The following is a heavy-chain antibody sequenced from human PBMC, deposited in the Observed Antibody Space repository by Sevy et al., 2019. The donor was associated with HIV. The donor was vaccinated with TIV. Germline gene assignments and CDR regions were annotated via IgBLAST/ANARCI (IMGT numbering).Heavy chain of an antibody. CDR3: AKEIGSSGGDLYYYGMDV. D-gene: IGHD6-19*01. J-gene: IGHJ6*02. V-gene: IGHV3-30*18. CDR1: GFIFTTYG. Sequence: GGSLRLSCAASGFIFTTYGMHWVRQAPGKGLEWVATVSYDGSNKFYADSVKGRFTISRDNSKNTLYLQMNSLRTEDTAVYYCAKEIGSSGGDLYYYGMDVWGQGTTVTVSS. CDR2: VSYDGSNK.